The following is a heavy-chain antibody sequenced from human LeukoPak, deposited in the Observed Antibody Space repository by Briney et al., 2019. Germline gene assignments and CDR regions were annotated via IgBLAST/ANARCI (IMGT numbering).Heavy chain of an antibody. V-gene: IGHV2-5*02. CDR2: IYWDDFK. J-gene: IGHJ5*02. CDR1: GFSLTTLGVG. Sequence: SGPTLLNPTQTLTLTCTFSGFSLTTLGVGVGWIRQPPGKALEWVALIYWDDFKRYSPSLEDRLSITKDTSKGQVVLSMANMDPMDPATYYCAHPTGSPRGYNYGKYNWFGPWGQGALVIVSS. CDR3: AHPTGSPRGYNYGKYNWFGP. D-gene: IGHD5-12*01.